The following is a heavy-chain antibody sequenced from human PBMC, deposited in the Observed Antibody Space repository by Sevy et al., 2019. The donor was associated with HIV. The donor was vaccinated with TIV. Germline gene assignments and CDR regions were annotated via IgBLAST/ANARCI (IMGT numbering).Heavy chain of an antibody. J-gene: IGHJ6*02. D-gene: IGHD2-2*02. Sequence: SETLSLTCSVSGGSISSTSYYWGWIRQPPGKGLEWIGTIYYTGNTYYNPSLKSRVTISVDTSKNRFSLKLSSVTAADTAVYYCARGYIVVVPAAIGTYYYYGMDVWGQGTTVTVSS. CDR3: ARGYIVVVPAAIGTYYYYGMDV. V-gene: IGHV4-39*07. CDR1: GGSISSTSYY. CDR2: IYYTGNT.